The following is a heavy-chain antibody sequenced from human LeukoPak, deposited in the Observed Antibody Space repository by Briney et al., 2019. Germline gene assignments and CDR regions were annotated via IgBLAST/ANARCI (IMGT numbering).Heavy chain of an antibody. CDR1: GDSISSSNNY. CDR2: MYTSGST. CDR3: ARYPDHNYYYYYMDV. Sequence: SETLSLTCTVSGDSISSSNNYWTWIRQRAGEGLEWIGHMYTSGSTNYNPSLKSRVTISVDTSKNQFSLKLTSVTAADTAVYYCARYPDHNYYYYYMDVWGKGTTVTVSS. V-gene: IGHV4-61*09. J-gene: IGHJ6*03.